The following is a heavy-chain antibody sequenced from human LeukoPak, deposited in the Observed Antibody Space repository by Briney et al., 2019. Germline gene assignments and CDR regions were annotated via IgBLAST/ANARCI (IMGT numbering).Heavy chain of an antibody. D-gene: IGHD6-6*01. CDR3: AREGDGKLVSPGPYYYGMDV. CDR2: INTNTGNP. V-gene: IGHV7-4-1*02. CDR1: GYTFTSYA. Sequence: GASVKVSCKASGYTFTSYAMNWVRQAPGQGLEWMGWINTNTGNPTYAQGFTGRFVFSLDTSVSTAYLQISSLKAEDTAVYYCAREGDGKLVSPGPYYYGMDVWGQGTTVTVSS. J-gene: IGHJ6*02.